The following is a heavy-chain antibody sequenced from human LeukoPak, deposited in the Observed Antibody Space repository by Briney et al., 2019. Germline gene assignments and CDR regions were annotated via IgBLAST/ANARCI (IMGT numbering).Heavy chain of an antibody. Sequence: PGGSLRLSCAASGFTFSSYEMNWVRQAPGKGLKGGSYISSSGSTIYYADAVKGRFTIYRDNAKNSLYLQMNSLRDEDTAAYYCARVVTAATGGYFDYWGQGTLVTVSS. V-gene: IGHV3-48*03. CDR1: GFTFSSYE. J-gene: IGHJ4*02. CDR3: ARVVTAATGGYFDY. CDR2: ISSSGSTI. D-gene: IGHD2-2*01.